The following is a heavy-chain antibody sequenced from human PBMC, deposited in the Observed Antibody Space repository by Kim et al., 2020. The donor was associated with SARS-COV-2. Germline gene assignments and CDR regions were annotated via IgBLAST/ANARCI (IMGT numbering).Heavy chain of an antibody. D-gene: IGHD3-10*01. CDR2: ISYDGSNK. CDR1: GFTFSSYA. J-gene: IGHJ4*02. Sequence: GGSLRLSCAASGFTFSSYAMHWVRQAPGKGLEWVAVISYDGSNKYYADSVKGRFTISRDNSKNTLYLQMNSLRAEDTAVYYCARDQRSGSYPGFDYWGQGTLVTVSS. V-gene: IGHV3-30*04. CDR3: ARDQRSGSYPGFDY.